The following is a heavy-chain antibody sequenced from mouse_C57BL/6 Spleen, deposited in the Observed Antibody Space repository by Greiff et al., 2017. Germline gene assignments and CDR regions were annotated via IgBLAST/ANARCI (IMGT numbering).Heavy chain of an antibody. CDR2: IYPGGGYT. CDR1: GYTFTNYW. Sequence: VQLVESGAELVRPGTSVKMSCKASGYTFTNYWIGWAKQRPGHGLEWIGDIYPGGGYTNYNEKFKGKATLTADKSSSKAYMQFSSLTSEDSAIYYCARGAYGSSFDYWGQCTTLTVSS. V-gene: IGHV1-63*01. CDR3: ARGAYGSSFDY. D-gene: IGHD1-1*01. J-gene: IGHJ2*01.